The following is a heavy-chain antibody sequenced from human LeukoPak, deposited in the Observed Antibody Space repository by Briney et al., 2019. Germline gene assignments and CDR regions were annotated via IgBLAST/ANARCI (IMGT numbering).Heavy chain of an antibody. CDR3: ARAGKLMITMVRGALASKKGFDI. J-gene: IGHJ3*02. V-gene: IGHV1-2*02. CDR1: GYTFIGYY. D-gene: IGHD3-10*01. Sequence: ASVKVSCKASGYTFIGYYMHWVRQAPGQGLGWMGWINPNSGGTNYAQKFQGRVTITRDTSISTAYMALSRLRSDDTAVYDCARAGKLMITMVRGALASKKGFDIWGQGTMVTVSS. CDR2: INPNSGGT.